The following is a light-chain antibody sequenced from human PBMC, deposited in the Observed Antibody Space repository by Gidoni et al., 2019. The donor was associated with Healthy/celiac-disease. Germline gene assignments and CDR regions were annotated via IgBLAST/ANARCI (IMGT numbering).Light chain of an antibody. J-gene: IGKJ4*01. CDR1: QSVSSSY. CDR3: QQYGSSPPGT. V-gene: IGKV3-20*01. CDR2: GAS. Sequence: VLTQSPGTLAFSPGERATLSCSASQSVSSSYLAWYQQKPGQAPRLLIYGASSRATGLPDRFSGTGSGTDFTLTISRLEPEDLAVYYCQQYGSSPPGTFGGGTKVEIK.